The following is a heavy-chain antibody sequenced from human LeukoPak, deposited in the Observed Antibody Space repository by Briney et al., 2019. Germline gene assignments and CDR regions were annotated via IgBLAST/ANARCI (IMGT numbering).Heavy chain of an antibody. D-gene: IGHD6-13*01. J-gene: IGHJ3*02. CDR1: GGSFSGYY. V-gene: IGHV4-34*01. CDR3: ARGRNIAAAANGAFDI. Sequence: SETLSLTCAVYGGSFSGYYWSRIRQPPGKGLEWIGEINHSGSTNYNPSLKSRVTISVDTSKNQFSLKLSSVTAADTAVYYCARGRNIAAAANGAFDIWGQGTMVTVSS. CDR2: INHSGST.